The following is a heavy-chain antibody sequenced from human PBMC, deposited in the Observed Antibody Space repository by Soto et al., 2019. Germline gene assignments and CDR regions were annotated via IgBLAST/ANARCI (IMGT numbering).Heavy chain of an antibody. CDR1: GFTFGDYA. Sequence: GESLKISCTASGFTFGDYAMSWVRQAPGKGLEWVGFIRSKAYGGTTEYAASVKGRFTISRDDSKSIAYLQMNSLKTEDTAVYYCTHTYYDFWSGYYSYYWGQGTMVTVYS. V-gene: IGHV3-49*04. D-gene: IGHD3-3*01. CDR2: IRSKAYGGTT. J-gene: IGHJ4*02. CDR3: THTYYDFWSGYYSYY.